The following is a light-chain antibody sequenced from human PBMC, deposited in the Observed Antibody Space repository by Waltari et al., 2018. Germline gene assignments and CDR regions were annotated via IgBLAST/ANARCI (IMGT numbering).Light chain of an antibody. CDR1: QTISNW. Sequence: DIQMTQYPSTLPASVGDRVTITCRASQTISNWLAWYQQKPGKAPEVLIYKASSLESGVPSRFSGSGSGTEFTLTISSLQPDDFATYYCQHYNNYPLTFGGGTKVEIK. CDR2: KAS. J-gene: IGKJ4*01. V-gene: IGKV1-5*03. CDR3: QHYNNYPLT.